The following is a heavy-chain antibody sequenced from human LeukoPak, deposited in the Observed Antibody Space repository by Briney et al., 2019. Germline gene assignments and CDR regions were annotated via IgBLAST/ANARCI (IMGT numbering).Heavy chain of an antibody. D-gene: IGHD5/OR15-5a*01. CDR1: GFTFSSYA. J-gene: IGHJ4*02. CDR3: AKKVGLVSAPLWYFDV. Sequence: GGXLRLSCEASGFTFSSYAMSWVRQGRGKGVEWVAAISGRAGSGEYAESVKGRFTISRDKSKKTVFVQMNSLRAEDTATYYCAKKVGLVSAPLWYFDVWGQGTLVAVSS. V-gene: IGHV3-23*01. CDR2: ISGRAGSG.